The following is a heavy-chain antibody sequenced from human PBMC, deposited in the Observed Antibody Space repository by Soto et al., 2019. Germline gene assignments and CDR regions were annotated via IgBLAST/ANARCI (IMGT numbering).Heavy chain of an antibody. CDR2: IKSKTDGGTT. Sequence: GWSLRLSCAASGFTFSNAWMSWVRQAPGKGLEWVGRIKSKTDGGTTDYAAPVKGRFTISRDDSKNTLYLQMNSLKTEDTAVYYCTTDPCEILTGYSAWGQGTLVTVSS. V-gene: IGHV3-15*01. CDR3: TTDPCEILTGYSA. CDR1: GFTFSNAW. D-gene: IGHD3-9*01. J-gene: IGHJ4*02.